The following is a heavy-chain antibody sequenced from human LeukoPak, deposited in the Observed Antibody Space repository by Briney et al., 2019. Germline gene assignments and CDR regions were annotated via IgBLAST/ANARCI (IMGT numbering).Heavy chain of an antibody. CDR1: GFTFSSYS. CDR2: ISSSSSTI. J-gene: IGHJ4*02. CDR3: ARDHYDSSGYNPYYFDY. D-gene: IGHD3-22*01. Sequence: GGSLRLSCAASGFTFSSYSMNWVRQAPGKGLEWVSSISSSSSTIYYADSVKGRFTISRDNGKNSLYLQMNSLRAEDTAVYYCARDHYDSSGYNPYYFDYWGRGTLVTVSS. V-gene: IGHV3-48*01.